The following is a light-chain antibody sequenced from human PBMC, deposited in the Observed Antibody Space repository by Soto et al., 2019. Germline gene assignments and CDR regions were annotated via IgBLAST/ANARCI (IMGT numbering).Light chain of an antibody. V-gene: IGKV3-20*01. CDR2: YAS. CDR3: QQYGSSSYT. CDR1: LTVSTN. Sequence: DIVMTQSPATLSVSPGERVTLSCRASLTVSTNLAWYQQKPGQAPRLLIYYASSRATGIPDRFSGSGSGTDFTLTISRLEPEDFAVYYCQQYGSSSYTFGQGTKLEIK. J-gene: IGKJ2*01.